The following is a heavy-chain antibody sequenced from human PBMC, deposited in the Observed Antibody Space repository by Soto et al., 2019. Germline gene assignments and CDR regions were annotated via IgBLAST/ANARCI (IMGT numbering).Heavy chain of an antibody. J-gene: IGHJ5*02. CDR2: ISGSGFKK. CDR3: AKNQGVELVPLATVDWFDP. V-gene: IGHV3-23*01. D-gene: IGHD1-26*01. Sequence: GGSLRLSCAASGFIFENFGMSWVRQAPGKGLEWISSISGSGFKKYYADSVKGRFTVSRDNSKSTVYLELNNLSAEDTAVYHCAKNQGVELVPLATVDWFDPWGQGSVVTVSS. CDR1: GFIFENFG.